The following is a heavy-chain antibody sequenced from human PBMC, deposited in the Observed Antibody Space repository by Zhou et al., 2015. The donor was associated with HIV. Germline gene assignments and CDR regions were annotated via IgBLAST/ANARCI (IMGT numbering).Heavy chain of an antibody. D-gene: IGHD6-19*01. Sequence: QVQLVESGGDLVKPGGSLRLSCTASGFTFSDHWMGWIRQAPGKGLEWLSHIHYRYLNMFYADSVKGRFTISRDNSKNTLYLQMNSLRAEDTAVYYCARDQGHSSGWYGDYFDYWGQGTLVTVSS. V-gene: IGHV3-11*04. CDR2: IHYRYLNM. CDR3: ARDQGHSSGWYGDYFDY. J-gene: IGHJ4*02. CDR1: GFTFSDHW.